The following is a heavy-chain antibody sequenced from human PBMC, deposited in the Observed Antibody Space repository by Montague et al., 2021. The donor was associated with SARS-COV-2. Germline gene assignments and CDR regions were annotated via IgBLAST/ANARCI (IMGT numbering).Heavy chain of an antibody. Sequence: SETLSLTCAVYGGSFSGYYWSWIRQPPGKGLEWIGEINHSGSTNYNPSLKSRVSMSVDTSKNQFSLKMSSVTAADTAVFFCARGREECAKNAVRRTDGTRSFDYWGQGTLVTVSS. CDR3: ARGREECAKNAVRRTDGTRSFDY. J-gene: IGHJ4*02. V-gene: IGHV4-34*01. CDR2: INHSGST. CDR1: GGSFSGYY. D-gene: IGHD2-8*01.